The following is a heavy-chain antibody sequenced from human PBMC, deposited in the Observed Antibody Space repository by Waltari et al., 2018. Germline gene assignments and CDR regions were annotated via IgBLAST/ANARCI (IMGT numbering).Heavy chain of an antibody. Sequence: QLQLQESGPGLVKPSETLSLTCTVSGGSIRSSSYYLGWIRQPPGKGLEWIGSIYYSGRTYYNPSLKGRVTRSVDTSKNQFSLKLSSVTAADTAVYYCARQNLSSGWYELIDYGGQGTLVTVSS. CDR2: IYYSGRT. CDR1: GGSIRSSSYY. D-gene: IGHD6-19*01. CDR3: ARQNLSSGWYELIDY. V-gene: IGHV4-39*01. J-gene: IGHJ4*02.